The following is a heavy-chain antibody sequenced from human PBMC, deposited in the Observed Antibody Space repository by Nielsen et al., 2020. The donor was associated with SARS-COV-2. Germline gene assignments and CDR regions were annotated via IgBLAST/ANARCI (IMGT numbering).Heavy chain of an antibody. D-gene: IGHD2-15*01. V-gene: IGHV2-26*01. J-gene: IGHJ2*01. CDR3: ARGDCSGGSCPGWDWYFDL. Sequence: WIRQPPGKALEWLAHIFSNDEKSYSTSLKSRLTISKDTSKGQVVLTMTNMDPVDTATYYCARGDCSGGSCPGWDWYFDLWGRGTLVTVSS. CDR2: IFSNDEK.